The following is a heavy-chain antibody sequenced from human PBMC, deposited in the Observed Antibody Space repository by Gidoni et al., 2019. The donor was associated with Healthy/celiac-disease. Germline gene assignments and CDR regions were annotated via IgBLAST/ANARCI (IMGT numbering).Heavy chain of an antibody. CDR3: ARDKQQLVLYYYYGMDV. CDR1: VYTFTRYY. V-gene: IGHV1-46*01. J-gene: IGHJ6*02. CDR2: INPSGGST. D-gene: IGHD6-13*01. Sequence: QVQLVQSGAEVKKHGASVKVSCKASVYTFTRYYMHWVLQAPGQGLEWMEIINPSGGSTSYAQKFQGIVTMTRDTSTSTVYMELSSLRSEDTAVYYCARDKQQLVLYYYYGMDVWGQGTTVTVSS.